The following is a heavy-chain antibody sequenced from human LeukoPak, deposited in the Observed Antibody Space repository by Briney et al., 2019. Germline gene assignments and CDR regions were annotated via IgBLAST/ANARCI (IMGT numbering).Heavy chain of an antibody. D-gene: IGHD5-12*01. CDR3: ARQSGNGYSGYDFQAFDI. CDR2: IYYSGST. Sequence: SETLSLTCTVSGGSLSSYYWSWIRQPPGKGLEWIGYIYYSGSTNYNPSLKSRVTIPVDMSKNQFSLKLSSVTAADTAVYYCARQSGNGYSGYDFQAFDIWGQGTVVTVSS. V-gene: IGHV4-59*08. CDR1: GGSLSSYY. J-gene: IGHJ3*02.